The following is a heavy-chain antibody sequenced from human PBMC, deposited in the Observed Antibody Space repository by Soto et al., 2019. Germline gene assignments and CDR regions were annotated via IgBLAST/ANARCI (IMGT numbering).Heavy chain of an antibody. J-gene: IGHJ3*02. CDR2: INHSGST. V-gene: IGHV4-34*01. CDR3: ARAWGGNAFDI. D-gene: IGHD3-16*01. CDR1: GGSFSGYY. Sequence: QVQLQQWGAGLLKPSETLSLTCAVYGGSFSGYYWSWIRQPPGKGLEWIGEINHSGSTNYNPSLKRRVTISVDTSKNQFPLKLSSVTAADTAVYYCARAWGGNAFDIWGQGTMVTVSS.